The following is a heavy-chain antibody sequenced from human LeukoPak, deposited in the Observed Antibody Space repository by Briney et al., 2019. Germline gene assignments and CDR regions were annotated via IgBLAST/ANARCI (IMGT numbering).Heavy chain of an antibody. D-gene: IGHD5-18*01. V-gene: IGHV4-34*01. CDR2: INHSGST. Sequence: PSETLSLTCAVYGGSFSGYYWSWIRQPPGKGLEWIGEINHSGSTNYNPSLKSRVTISVDTSKNQFSLKLSSVTAADTAVYYCARGPRGYSYGRAYNWFDPWGQGTLVTVSS. J-gene: IGHJ5*02. CDR3: ARGPRGYSYGRAYNWFDP. CDR1: GGSFSGYY.